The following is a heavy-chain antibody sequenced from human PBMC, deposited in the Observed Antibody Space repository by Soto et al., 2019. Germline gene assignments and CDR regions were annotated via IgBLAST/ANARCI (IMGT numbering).Heavy chain of an antibody. D-gene: IGHD3-22*01. Sequence: QVQLVQSGAEVKKPGASVKVSCKASGYTFTSYGISWVRQAPGQGLEWMGWISAYNGNTNYAQKLQGRVTMTTDTSTRTAYMELRSLRSDDTAVYYCARDEDSSGYYPRGYYYYYGMDVWGQGTTVTVSS. CDR3: ARDEDSSGYYPRGYYYYYGMDV. V-gene: IGHV1-18*04. CDR1: GYTFTSYG. CDR2: ISAYNGNT. J-gene: IGHJ6*02.